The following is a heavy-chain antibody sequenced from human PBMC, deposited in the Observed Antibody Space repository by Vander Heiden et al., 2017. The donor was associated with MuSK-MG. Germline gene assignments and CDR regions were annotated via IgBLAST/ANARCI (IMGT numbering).Heavy chain of an antibody. CDR1: GFTFSAYG. V-gene: IGHV3-30*03. J-gene: IGHJ4*02. D-gene: IGHD6-13*01. CDR2: ITPDGRNQ. CDR3: ARDIQQLENDS. Sequence: QVQLVESGGGVVQPGGSRRLSCATSGFTFSAYGMHWVRQAPGRGLEWVGVITPDGRNQYYADSTKGRFTISRDNSKKTVYLQMNSLRVEDTALYYCARDIQQLENDSWGQGTLVTVSS.